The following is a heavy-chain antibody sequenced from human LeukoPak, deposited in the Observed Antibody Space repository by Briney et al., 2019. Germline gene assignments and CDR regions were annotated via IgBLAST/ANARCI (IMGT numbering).Heavy chain of an antibody. CDR3: TRVGDDYPY. J-gene: IGHJ4*02. D-gene: IGHD5-24*01. V-gene: IGHV1-2*02. CDR1: GYIFTAYY. Sequence: ASVTVSCRASGYIFTAYYLHWVRQAPGQKPEWMGWIKANSGDTNYAQKFQGRVTMTRDTSISTVYMELSGLTADDTAVYYCTRVGDDYPYWGQGTLVTVSS. CDR2: IKANSGDT.